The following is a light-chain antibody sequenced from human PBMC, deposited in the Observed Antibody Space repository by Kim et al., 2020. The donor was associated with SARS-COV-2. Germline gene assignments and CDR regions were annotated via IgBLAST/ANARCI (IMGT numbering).Light chain of an antibody. CDR3: CSYAGSSTFLYV. CDR2: EGS. V-gene: IGLV2-23*03. J-gene: IGLJ1*01. CDR1: SSDVGSYNL. Sequence: QSALTQPASVSGSPGQSITISRTGTSSDVGSYNLVSWYQQHPGKAPKLMIYEGSKRPSGVSNRFSGSKSGNTASLTISGLQAEDEADYYCCSYAGSSTFLYVFGTGTKVTVL.